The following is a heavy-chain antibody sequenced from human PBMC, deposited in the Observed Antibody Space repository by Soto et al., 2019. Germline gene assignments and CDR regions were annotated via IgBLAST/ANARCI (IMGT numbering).Heavy chain of an antibody. D-gene: IGHD4-17*01. J-gene: IGHJ4*02. V-gene: IGHV3-30-3*01. CDR1: GFTFSSYA. CDR3: ARDDYGDGSPFDY. Sequence: LRLSCAASGFTFSSYAMHWVRQAPGKGLEWVAVISYDGSNKYYADSVKGRFTISRDNSKNTLYLQMNSLRAEDTAVYYCARDDYGDGSPFDYWGPGTLVTVSS. CDR2: ISYDGSNK.